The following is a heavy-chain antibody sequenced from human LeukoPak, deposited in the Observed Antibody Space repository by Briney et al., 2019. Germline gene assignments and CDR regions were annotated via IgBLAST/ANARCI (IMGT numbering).Heavy chain of an antibody. J-gene: IGHJ6*02. CDR1: GYTFTSYD. Sequence: ASVKVSCKASGYTFTSYDINWVRQPTGQGLEWMGWMNPNSGNTGYAQKFQGRVTMTRNTSISTAYMGLSSLRSEDTAVYYCATGARVVVPAATYYYYYGMDVWGQGTTVTVSS. CDR3: ATGARVVVPAATYYYYYGMDV. V-gene: IGHV1-8*01. CDR2: MNPNSGNT. D-gene: IGHD2-2*01.